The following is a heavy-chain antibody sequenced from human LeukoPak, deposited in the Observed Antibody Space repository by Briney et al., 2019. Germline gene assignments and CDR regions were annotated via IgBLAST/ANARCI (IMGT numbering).Heavy chain of an antibody. CDR1: GFTVSSNY. J-gene: IGHJ3*02. D-gene: IGHD3-10*01. V-gene: IGHV3-53*05. CDR3: ANAAITMVRGVIIFDAFDI. CDR2: IYSGGST. Sequence: GGSLRLSCAASGFTVSSNYMSWVRQAPGKGLEWVSVIYSGGSTYYADSVKGRFTISRDNSKNTLYLQMNSLRAEDTAVYYCANAAITMVRGVIIFDAFDIWGQGTMVTVSS.